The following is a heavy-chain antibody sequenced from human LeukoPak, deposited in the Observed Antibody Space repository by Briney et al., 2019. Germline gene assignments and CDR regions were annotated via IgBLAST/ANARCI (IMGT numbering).Heavy chain of an antibody. D-gene: IGHD1-26*01. V-gene: IGHV3-15*01. CDR3: TTPRLVWELDYFDY. J-gene: IGHJ4*02. CDR2: IKSKTDGGTT. Sequence: TAGGSLRLSCAASGFTFSNAWMSWVRQAPGRGLEWVGRIKSKTDGGTTDYAAPVKGRFTISRDDSKNTLYLQMNSLKTEDTAVYYCTTPRLVWELDYFDYWGQGTLVTVSS. CDR1: GFTFSNAW.